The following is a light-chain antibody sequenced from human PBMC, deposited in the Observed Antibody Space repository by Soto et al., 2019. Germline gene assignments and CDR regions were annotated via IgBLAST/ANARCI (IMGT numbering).Light chain of an antibody. Sequence: EIVMTQSPATLSVSPGERATLSCRASQSVSSSLAWYQQKPGQAPRLLIYGASTRATGIPARFSGSGSGTEFTLTISSLQSEDFGVYYCQQYNNWPFTFGPGTKRDIK. V-gene: IGKV3-15*01. CDR3: QQYNNWPFT. CDR1: QSVSSS. J-gene: IGKJ3*01. CDR2: GAS.